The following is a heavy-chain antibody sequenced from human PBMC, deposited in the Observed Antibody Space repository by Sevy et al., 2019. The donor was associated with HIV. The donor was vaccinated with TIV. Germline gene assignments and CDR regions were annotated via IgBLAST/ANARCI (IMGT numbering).Heavy chain of an antibody. D-gene: IGHD6-19*01. CDR1: GFTFSNYV. CDR2: ISGGSTTT. J-gene: IGHJ4*02. Sequence: QLGGSLRLSCAASGFTFSNYVMSWVRQAPGKGLEWVSDISGGSTTTYYADSVKGRFTISRDNSKRTLYLQMNTLRAEDTAVYYCAISPDYLDSSGHYSGFDYWGQGTLVTVSS. V-gene: IGHV3-23*01. CDR3: AISPDYLDSSGHYSGFDY.